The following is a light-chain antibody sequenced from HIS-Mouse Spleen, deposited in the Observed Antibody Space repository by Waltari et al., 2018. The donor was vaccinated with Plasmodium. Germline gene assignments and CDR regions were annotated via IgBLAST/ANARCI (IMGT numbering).Light chain of an antibody. CDR2: EDS. V-gene: IGLV3-10*01. CDR1: ALPKKY. J-gene: IGLJ3*02. CDR3: YSTDSSGNHRV. Sequence: SYELTQPPSVSVSPGQTARITCSGDALPKKYAYWYQQKSGQAPGLVIYEDSKRASGIPGRVSGSSSGTMATLTISGAQVEDEADYYCYSTDSSGNHRVFGGGTKLTVL.